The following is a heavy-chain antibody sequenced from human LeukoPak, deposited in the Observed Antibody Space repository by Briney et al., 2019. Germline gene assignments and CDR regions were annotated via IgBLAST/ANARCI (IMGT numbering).Heavy chain of an antibody. Sequence: ASVKVSCKASGGTFTSYAISWVRQAPGQGLEWMGGIIPIFGTANYAQKFQGRVTITADESTSTAYMELSSLRSEDTAVYYCARDKEWYSSGWYWFDPWGQGTLVTVSS. J-gene: IGHJ5*02. CDR3: ARDKEWYSSGWYWFDP. CDR1: GGTFTSYA. CDR2: IIPIFGTA. D-gene: IGHD6-19*01. V-gene: IGHV1-69*01.